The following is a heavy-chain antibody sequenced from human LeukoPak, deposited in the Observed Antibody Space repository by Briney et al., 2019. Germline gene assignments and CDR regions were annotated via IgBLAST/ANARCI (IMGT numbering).Heavy chain of an antibody. CDR3: AKDRRGLANLDY. Sequence: GGSLRLSCAASGFTFSSYAMSWVRQAPGKGLEWVSSVSGSGGSTYYADSVKGRFTISRDNSKSTLFLQMNSLRAEDTAVYYCAKDRRGLANLDYWGQGTLVTVSS. CDR2: VSGSGGST. CDR1: GFTFSSYA. V-gene: IGHV3-23*01. J-gene: IGHJ4*02. D-gene: IGHD3-16*01.